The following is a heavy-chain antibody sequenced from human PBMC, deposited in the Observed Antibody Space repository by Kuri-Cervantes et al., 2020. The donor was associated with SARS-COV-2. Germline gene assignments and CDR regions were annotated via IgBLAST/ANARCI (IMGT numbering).Heavy chain of an antibody. CDR1: GFTVSSNH. J-gene: IGHJ4*02. Sequence: GGSLRLSCAASGFTVSSNHMSWVRQAPGKGLEWVSVIYSSSSTYYADSVKGRFTISRDNSKNTLYLQMNGLRAEDTAVYYCARERAAGRLFDYWGQGTMVTVSS. D-gene: IGHD6-13*01. CDR2: IYSSSST. V-gene: IGHV3-53*01. CDR3: ARERAAGRLFDY.